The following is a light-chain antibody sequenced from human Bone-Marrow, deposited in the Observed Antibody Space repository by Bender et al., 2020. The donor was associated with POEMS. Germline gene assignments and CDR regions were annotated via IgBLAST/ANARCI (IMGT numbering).Light chain of an antibody. CDR1: SSDVGTYNV. Sequence: QSALTQPASVSGSPGQSITISCTGTSSDVGTYNVVSWYQQHPDKVPKVIIYEGTKRPSGVSNRFSGSKSGNTASLTISGLQAEDEADYYCCSYSDNSNVFGTGTKVTVL. J-gene: IGLJ1*01. V-gene: IGLV2-23*03. CDR3: CSYSDNSNV. CDR2: EGT.